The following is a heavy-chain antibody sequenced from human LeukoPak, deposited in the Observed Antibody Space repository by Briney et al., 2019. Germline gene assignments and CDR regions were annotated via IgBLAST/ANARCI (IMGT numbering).Heavy chain of an antibody. J-gene: IGHJ4*02. CDR3: ARTSYLGTGWNDY. V-gene: IGHV1-18*01. CDR1: GYTFTTFG. CDR2: ISAYNGNT. Sequence: ASVKVSCKTSGYTFTTFGIDWVRQAPGQGLEWMGWISAYNGNTKNSQKIQGRFTMTTDTSTTTAYMELRSLSSDDTAVYYCARTSYLGTGWNDYWGQGTLVTVSS. D-gene: IGHD6-19*01.